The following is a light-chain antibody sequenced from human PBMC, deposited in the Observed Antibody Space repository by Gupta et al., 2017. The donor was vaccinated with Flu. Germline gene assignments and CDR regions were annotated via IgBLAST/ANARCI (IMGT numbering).Light chain of an antibody. V-gene: IGLV1-44*01. J-gene: IGLJ1*01. CDR1: NSNIGSNT. CDR3: ATWDDTLRGYV. Sequence: QSVLDPPPSTSGTHGQRVTTFCSGSNSNIGSNTVNWYQQVPGTAPRLLIYSNNQRPSGVPDRFSGSKSGTSASLDISGLQSDDETDYYCATWDDTLRGYVFGTGTRVTIL. CDR2: SNN.